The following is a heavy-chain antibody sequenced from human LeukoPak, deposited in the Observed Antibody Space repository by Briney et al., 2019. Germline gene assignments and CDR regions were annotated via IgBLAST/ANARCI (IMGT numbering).Heavy chain of an antibody. J-gene: IGHJ3*02. Sequence: ASVKVSCKASGGTFSSYAISWVRQAPGRGLEWMGGIIPIFGTANYAQKFQGRVTITADESTSTAYMELSSLRSEDTAVYYCASGLYCGGDCFRANAFDIWGQGTMVTVSS. CDR2: IIPIFGTA. CDR3: ASGLYCGGDCFRANAFDI. V-gene: IGHV1-69*13. CDR1: GGTFSSYA. D-gene: IGHD2-21*02.